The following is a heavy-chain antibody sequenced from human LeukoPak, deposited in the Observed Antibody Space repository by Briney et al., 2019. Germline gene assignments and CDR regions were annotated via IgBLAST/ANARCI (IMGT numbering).Heavy chain of an antibody. D-gene: IGHD2-2*01. J-gene: IGHJ4*02. V-gene: IGHV3-23*01. Sequence: GGSLRLSCAASGFTFNYAMTWARQPPGKGLEWVSVISGSGGDTYYADSVKGRFTISRHNSKNTLYLQMNSLRAEDTAIYYCAKTGCTSTGCYENYWGQGTLVTVSS. CDR2: ISGSGGDT. CDR3: AKTGCTSTGCYENY. CDR1: GFTFNYA.